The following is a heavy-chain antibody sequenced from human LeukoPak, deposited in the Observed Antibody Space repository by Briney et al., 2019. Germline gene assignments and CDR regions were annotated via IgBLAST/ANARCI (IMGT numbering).Heavy chain of an antibody. V-gene: IGHV4-59*01. CDR2: IYYSGST. J-gene: IGHJ4*02. CDR3: ARGEQLAPFDY. Sequence: SETLSLTCTVSGGSLTYYYWTWIRQSPGRRPEWIGYIYYSGSTNYNPSLKSRVTISVDTSKNQFSLKLSSVTAADTAVYYCARGEQLAPFDYWGQGTLVTVSS. D-gene: IGHD6-6*01. CDR1: GGSLTYYY.